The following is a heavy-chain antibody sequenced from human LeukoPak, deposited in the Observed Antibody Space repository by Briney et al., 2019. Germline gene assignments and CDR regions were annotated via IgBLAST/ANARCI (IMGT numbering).Heavy chain of an antibody. CDR2: IQYDGSNK. Sequence: GGSLRLSCAASGFTFSGYGMHWVRRAPGKGLEWVAFIQYDGSNKYYADSVKGRFTISRDSSKNTVYLQMNSLRAEDTAVYYCAKDYEPLVGVHRWGDWFDPWGQGTLVTVSS. CDR1: GFTFSGYG. CDR3: AKDYEPLVGVHRWGDWFDP. J-gene: IGHJ5*02. V-gene: IGHV3-30*02. D-gene: IGHD1-26*01.